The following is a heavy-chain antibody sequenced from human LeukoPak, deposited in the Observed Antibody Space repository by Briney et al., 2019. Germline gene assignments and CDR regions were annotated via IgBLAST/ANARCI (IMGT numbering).Heavy chain of an antibody. V-gene: IGHV4-59*08. D-gene: IGHD2/OR15-2a*01. J-gene: IGHJ4*02. CDR3: AGHHPRNTVDY. CDR2: IYYSGST. CDR1: GGSISSYY. Sequence: SETLSLTCTVSGGSISSYYWSWIRQPPGKGLEWIGYIYYSGSTNYNPSLKSRVTISVDTSKNQFSLKLSSVTAADTAVYYCAGHHPRNTVDYWGQGTLVTVSS.